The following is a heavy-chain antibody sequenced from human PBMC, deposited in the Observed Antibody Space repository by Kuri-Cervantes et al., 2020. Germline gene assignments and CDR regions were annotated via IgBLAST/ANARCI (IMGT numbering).Heavy chain of an antibody. CDR1: GFNFNEYY. CDR3: TRVFLYYYDSSGYL. J-gene: IGHJ4*02. V-gene: IGHV3-15*01. Sequence: GGSLRLSCAASGFNFNEYYMSWVRQAPGKGLEWVGRIKSKTDGGTTDYAAPVKGRFTISRDDSKNTLYLQMNSLKTEDTAVYYCTRVFLYYYDSSGYLWGQGTLVTVSS. D-gene: IGHD3-22*01. CDR2: IKSKTDGGTT.